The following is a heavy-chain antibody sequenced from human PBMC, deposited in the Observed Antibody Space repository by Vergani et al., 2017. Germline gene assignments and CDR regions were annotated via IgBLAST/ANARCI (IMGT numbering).Heavy chain of an antibody. CDR1: GYTFTDYY. CDR2: VDPEDGET. CDR3: AREITMVRGYHSAGSYYFDY. Sequence: EVQLVQSGAEVKKPGATVKISCKVSGYTFTDYYMHWVQQAPGKGLEWMGLVDPEDGETIYAEKFQGRVTITADTSTDTAYMELSSLRSEDTAVYYCAREITMVRGYHSAGSYYFDYWGQGTLVTVSS. V-gene: IGHV1-69-2*01. D-gene: IGHD3-10*01. J-gene: IGHJ4*02.